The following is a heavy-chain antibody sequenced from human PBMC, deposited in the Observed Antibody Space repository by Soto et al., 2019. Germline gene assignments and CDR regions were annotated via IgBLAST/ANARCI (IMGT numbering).Heavy chain of an antibody. CDR3: ARVRGYSYGYSDY. CDR1: VGSGISGGYY. J-gene: IGHJ4*02. V-gene: IGHV4-31*03. D-gene: IGHD5-18*01. Sequence: TLSLTGTVSVGSGISGGYYWSWIRQHPGKGLEWIGYIYYSGSTYYNPSLKSRVTISVDTSKNQFSLKLSSVTAADTAVYYCARVRGYSYGYSDYWGQGTLVTV. CDR2: IYYSGST.